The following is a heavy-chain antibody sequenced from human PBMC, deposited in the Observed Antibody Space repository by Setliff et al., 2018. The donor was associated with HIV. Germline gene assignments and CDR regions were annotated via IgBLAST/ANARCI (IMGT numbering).Heavy chain of an antibody. CDR3: ARHGHFYDSSSSDAFDI. D-gene: IGHD3-22*01. CDR2: VSYSGST. CDR1: GGSISTYY. V-gene: IGHV4-59*08. J-gene: IGHJ3*02. Sequence: PSETLSLTCNVSGGSISTYYWSWIRQPPGKGLEWLGYVSYSGSTNFNPSLESRLAMSVDMSKNHFSLKLRCVTAADTAVYYCARHGHFYDSSSSDAFDIWGHGTMVTVSS.